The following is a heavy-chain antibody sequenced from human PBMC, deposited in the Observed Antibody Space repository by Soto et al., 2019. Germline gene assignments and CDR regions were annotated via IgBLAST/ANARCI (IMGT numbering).Heavy chain of an antibody. CDR2: MNPNSGNT. CDR3: ARNIVVVPAARPIQLWLGDGNGDY. V-gene: IGHV1-8*01. J-gene: IGHJ4*02. Sequence: ASVKVSCKASGYTFTSYDINWVRQATGQGLEWMGWMNPNSGNTGYAQKFQGRVTMTRNTSISTAYMELSSLRSEDTAVYYCARNIVVVPAARPIQLWLGDGNGDYWGQGILVTVSS. D-gene: IGHD2-2*01. CDR1: GYTFTSYD.